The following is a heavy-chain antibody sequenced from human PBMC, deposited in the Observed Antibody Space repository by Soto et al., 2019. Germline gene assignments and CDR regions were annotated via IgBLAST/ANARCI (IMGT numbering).Heavy chain of an antibody. J-gene: IGHJ4*02. V-gene: IGHV3-30-3*01. CDR3: ARSIDQWLVRMVDY. Sequence: QVQLVESGGGVVQPGRSLRLSCAASGFTFSSYAMHWVRQAPGKGLEWVAVISYDGSNKYYADSVKGRFTISRDNSKNTLYLQMNSLRAEDTAVYYCARSIDQWLVRMVDYWGQGTLVTVSS. CDR1: GFTFSSYA. D-gene: IGHD6-19*01. CDR2: ISYDGSNK.